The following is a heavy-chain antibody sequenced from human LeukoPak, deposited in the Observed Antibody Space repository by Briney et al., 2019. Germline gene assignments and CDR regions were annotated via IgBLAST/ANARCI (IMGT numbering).Heavy chain of an antibody. Sequence: GGSLRLSCAASGFTFSSYTMNWVRQAPGKGVEWVSSISTGSYYIYYADSVKGRFTISRDNAKNSLFLQMNSLRVEDTAVYYCARDIATAGHSAIEYWGQGTLVTVSS. CDR1: GFTFSSYT. D-gene: IGHD6-13*01. J-gene: IGHJ4*02. V-gene: IGHV3-21*01. CDR2: ISTGSYYI. CDR3: ARDIATAGHSAIEY.